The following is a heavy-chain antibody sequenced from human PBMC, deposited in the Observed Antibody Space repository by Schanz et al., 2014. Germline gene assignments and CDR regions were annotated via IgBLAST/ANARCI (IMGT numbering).Heavy chain of an antibody. CDR1: GGTFSSST. CDR2: IIPILDKT. J-gene: IGHJ3*02. Sequence: QVQLVQSGAEVKKPGSSVKVSCKASGGTFSSSTLTWVRQAPGQGLEWMGSIIPILDKTNYAQRFRGRVTMTRDTSTSTVYMELSSLRSEDTAVYCCARGPSTSAFDIWGQGTMVTVSS. CDR3: ARGPSTSAFDI. V-gene: IGHV1-69*08.